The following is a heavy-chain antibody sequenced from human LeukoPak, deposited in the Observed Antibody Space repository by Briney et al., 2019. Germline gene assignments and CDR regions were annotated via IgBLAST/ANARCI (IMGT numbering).Heavy chain of an antibody. Sequence: GGSLRLSCAASGFSVSTNYMSWVRQAPGKGLVWVSRINGDGSTTSYADSVKGGFTISRDNAKNTLYLQMNSLRAEDTAVYYCATGNYYDSRGYYTFGHWGQGTLVTVSS. CDR1: GFSVSTNY. CDR3: ATGNYYDSRGYYTFGH. CDR2: INGDGSTT. J-gene: IGHJ1*01. D-gene: IGHD3-22*01. V-gene: IGHV3-74*01.